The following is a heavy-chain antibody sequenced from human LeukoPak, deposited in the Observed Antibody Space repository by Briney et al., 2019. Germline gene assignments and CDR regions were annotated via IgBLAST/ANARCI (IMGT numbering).Heavy chain of an antibody. D-gene: IGHD3-22*01. CDR3: AKGRYDSSGYIY. J-gene: IGHJ4*02. Sequence: GGSLRLSCAAAGITFSSYAMSWVRQAPGKGLEWVSAISGSGGSTYYADSVKGRFTISRDNSKNTLYLQMNSLRAEDTAVYYCAKGRYDSSGYIYWGQGTLVTVSS. CDR2: ISGSGGST. CDR1: GITFSSYA. V-gene: IGHV3-23*01.